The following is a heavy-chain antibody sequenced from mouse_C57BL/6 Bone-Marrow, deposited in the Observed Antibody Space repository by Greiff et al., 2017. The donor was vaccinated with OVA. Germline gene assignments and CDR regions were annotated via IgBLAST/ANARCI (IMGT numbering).Heavy chain of an antibody. D-gene: IGHD1-1*01. Sequence: QVQLQQSGAELVMPGASVKLSCKASGYTFTSYWMHWVKQRPGQGLEWIGEIDPSDSYTNYNQKFKGKSTLTVDKSSSTAYMQLSSLTSEDSAVYYCARSYYYGRSYAMDYWGQGTSVTVSS. V-gene: IGHV1-69*01. CDR3: ARSYYYGRSYAMDY. CDR2: IDPSDSYT. CDR1: GYTFTSYW. J-gene: IGHJ4*01.